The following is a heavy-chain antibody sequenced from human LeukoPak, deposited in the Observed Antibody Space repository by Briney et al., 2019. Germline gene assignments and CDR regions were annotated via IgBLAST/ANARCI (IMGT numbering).Heavy chain of an antibody. J-gene: IGHJ5*02. D-gene: IGHD6-13*01. CDR2: ITDNGRKI. CDR1: GFTFSDYY. CDR3: ARDRPYSSSWYWFDP. V-gene: IGHV3-11*04. Sequence: GGSLRLSCAASGFTFSDYYMGWIRQAPGKGLEWVSYITDNGRKIYYADSVKGRFTISRDNAKYSLYLQINRLRAEDTAVYYCARDRPYSSSWYWFDPWGQGTLVTVSS.